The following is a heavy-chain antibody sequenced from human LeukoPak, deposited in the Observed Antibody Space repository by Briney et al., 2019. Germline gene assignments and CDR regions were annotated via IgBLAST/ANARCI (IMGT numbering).Heavy chain of an antibody. Sequence: GGSLRLSCAASGFTFSSYGMHWVRQAPGKGLEWVAVIWYDGSNKYYADSVKGRFTISRDNSKNTLYLQMNSLRAEDTAVYYCARDTSGGYSYGFDYWGQGTLV. CDR3: ARDTSGGYSYGFDY. CDR2: IWYDGSNK. J-gene: IGHJ4*02. D-gene: IGHD5-18*01. CDR1: GFTFSSYG. V-gene: IGHV3-33*01.